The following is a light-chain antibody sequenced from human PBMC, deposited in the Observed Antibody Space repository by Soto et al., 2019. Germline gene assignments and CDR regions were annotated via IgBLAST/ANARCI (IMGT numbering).Light chain of an antibody. CDR2: AAS. J-gene: IGKJ1*01. CDR1: QGISSY. V-gene: IGKV1-8*01. Sequence: AIRMTQSPSSFSASTGDRVTITCRASQGISSYLAWYQQKPGKAPKLLIYAASTLQSGVPSRFSGSGSGTDFTLTISCLQSEDFATCYCQQDYSYPQTFGQGTQVEIK. CDR3: QQDYSYPQT.